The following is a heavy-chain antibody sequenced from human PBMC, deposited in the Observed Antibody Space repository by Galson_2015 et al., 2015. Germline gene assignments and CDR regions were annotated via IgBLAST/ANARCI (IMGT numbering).Heavy chain of an antibody. CDR3: ANSGSCSGRYYYIDF. CDR2: ISGSGGGT. V-gene: IGHV3-23*01. J-gene: IGHJ6*03. CDR1: GFTFSSFA. D-gene: IGHD3-10*02. Sequence: SLRLSCAASGFTFSSFAMSWLRQAPGKGLEWVSAISGSGGGTYYADSVKGRFTISRDNSKNTLYLQMSSLRAEDTAVYYCANSGSCSGRYYYIDFWGKGTTVTVSS.